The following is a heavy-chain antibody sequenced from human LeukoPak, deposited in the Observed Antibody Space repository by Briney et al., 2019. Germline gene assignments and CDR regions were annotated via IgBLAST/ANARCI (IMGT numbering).Heavy chain of an antibody. CDR2: IRGNADTT. V-gene: IGHV3-23*01. Sequence: GGSLRLSCAASGFIFNNYGMSWVRQAPGKGLEWVSAIRGNADTTYYADSVKGRFTIFRDNYNNMLYLQMNSLRVEDTAVYYCAKGHGDASGYYYFDSWGQGTLVTVSS. CDR3: AKGHGDASGYYYFDS. CDR1: GFIFNNYG. J-gene: IGHJ4*02. D-gene: IGHD3-22*01.